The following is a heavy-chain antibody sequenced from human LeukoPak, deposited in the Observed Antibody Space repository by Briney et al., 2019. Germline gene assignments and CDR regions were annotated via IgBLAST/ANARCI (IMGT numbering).Heavy chain of an antibody. CDR1: GGSFSGYY. CDR3: ARGSPTVTFDY. J-gene: IGHJ4*02. V-gene: IGHV4-34*01. D-gene: IGHD4-17*01. CDR2: INHSGST. Sequence: SETLSLTCAVYGGSFSGYYWSWIRQPPGKGLEWIGEINHSGSTNYNPSLKSRVTISVDTSKNQFSLKLSSVTAADTAVYYCARGSPTVTFDYWGQGTLVTASS.